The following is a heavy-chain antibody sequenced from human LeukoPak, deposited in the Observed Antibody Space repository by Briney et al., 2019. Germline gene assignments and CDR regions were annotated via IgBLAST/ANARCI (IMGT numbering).Heavy chain of an antibody. CDR2: ISSSSGGTI. D-gene: IGHD5-24*01. CDR3: ARESNYDAFDI. J-gene: IGHJ3*02. CDR1: GFTSSDYY. Sequence: PGGSLRLSCAASGFTSSDYYMNWIRQSPGKGLEWISYISSSSGGTIYYADSVKGRFTISRDNAKGSLYLQMNSLRVEDTAVYYCARESNYDAFDIWGQGTMVTVSS. V-gene: IGHV3-11*01.